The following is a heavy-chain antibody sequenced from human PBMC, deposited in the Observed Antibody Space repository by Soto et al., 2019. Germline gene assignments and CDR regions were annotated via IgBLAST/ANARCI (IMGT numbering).Heavy chain of an antibody. CDR2: IKHDGSER. D-gene: IGHD3-9*01. CDR3: AREEYYDICKTYGTRSGMDV. CDR1: GFIFRTYW. J-gene: IGHJ6*02. Sequence: VQLVESGGGLVQPGGSLRLSCEGSGFIFRTYWMSWVRQAPGKGLEWVAIIKHDGSERYYVDSVADPFTISRDNARESIYLQMDRLRVEDTAVYYCAREEYYDICKTYGTRSGMDVWGQGTTVIVSS. V-gene: IGHV3-7*03.